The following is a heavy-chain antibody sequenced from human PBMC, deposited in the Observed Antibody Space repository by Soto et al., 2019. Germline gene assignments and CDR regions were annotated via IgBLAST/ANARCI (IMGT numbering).Heavy chain of an antibody. Sequence: SETLSLTCSVYGGSFSDYYWSWIRQPPGKGLEWIGEINHSGSTNYNPSLKSRVTISVHTSKNQLSLKLSSVTAADTAVYYRARARKGSGSDYYYHYGMDVWGKGTTVTVSS. CDR2: INHSGST. CDR1: GGSFSDYY. V-gene: IGHV4-34*01. CDR3: ARARKGSGSDYYYHYGMDV. D-gene: IGHD3-3*01. J-gene: IGHJ6*04.